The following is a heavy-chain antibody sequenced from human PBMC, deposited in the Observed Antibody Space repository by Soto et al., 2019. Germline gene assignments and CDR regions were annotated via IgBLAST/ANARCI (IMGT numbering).Heavy chain of an antibody. CDR1: GFTFDDYA. J-gene: IGHJ4*02. CDR3: ANLPLYGSGFDC. V-gene: IGHV3-9*01. CDR2: ISWNGAAT. D-gene: IGHD3-10*01. Sequence: EVQLVESGGGLVQPGGSLRLSCAASGFTFDDYAIHWVRHIPGKGREWVSGISWNGAATGYADSVKGRFTISRDNAKISLYLQMNSLRTEDTAMYYCANLPLYGSGFDCWGQGTLVTVSS.